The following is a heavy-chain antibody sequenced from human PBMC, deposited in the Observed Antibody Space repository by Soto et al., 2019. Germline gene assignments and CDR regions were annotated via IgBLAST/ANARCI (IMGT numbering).Heavy chain of an antibody. CDR3: ARVLGVAKGDY. Sequence: PSETLSLTCIVSGGSITSYHWSWIRQFPGKGLEWIAYTSYTGNTNYNPSLKSRVTITRDTSASTAYMELSSLRSEDTAVYYYARVLGVAKGDYWGQGTLVTVSS. CDR2: TSYTGNT. J-gene: IGHJ4*02. V-gene: IGHV4-59*01. CDR1: GGSITSYH. D-gene: IGHD3-3*01.